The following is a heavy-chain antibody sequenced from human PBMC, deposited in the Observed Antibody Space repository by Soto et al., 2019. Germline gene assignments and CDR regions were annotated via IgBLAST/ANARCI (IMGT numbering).Heavy chain of an antibody. V-gene: IGHV4-59*08. D-gene: IGHD5-18*01. CDR2: IYYSGST. Sequence: SETLSLTCSVSGGSISSYYWSWIRQPPGKGLEWIGYIYYSGSTNYNPSLKSRVTISVDTSKNQFSLKLSSVTAADTAVYYCAGQYSYGSYGMDVWGQGTTVTVSS. CDR3: AGQYSYGSYGMDV. CDR1: GGSISSYY. J-gene: IGHJ6*02.